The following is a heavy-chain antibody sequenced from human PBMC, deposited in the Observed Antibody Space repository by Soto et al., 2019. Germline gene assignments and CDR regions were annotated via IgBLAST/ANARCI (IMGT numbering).Heavy chain of an antibody. J-gene: IGHJ4*02. V-gene: IGHV3-21*01. CDR1: GFTFSSYR. Sequence: EVQLVESGGGRVKPGGSLRLSCGASGFTFSSYRMSWVRQAPGKGLEWVSSISPSGSYIYHADSLKGRLTISRDNAKNSLYLQMNSLRVGDTAVYYCARIGGSGTWDIDYWGQGTLVTVSS. CDR2: ISPSGSYI. CDR3: ARIGGSGTWDIDY. D-gene: IGHD3-10*01.